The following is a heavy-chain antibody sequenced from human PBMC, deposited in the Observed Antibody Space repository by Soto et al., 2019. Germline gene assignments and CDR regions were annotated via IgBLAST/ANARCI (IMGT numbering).Heavy chain of an antibody. CDR2: ISTSGTTR. CDR1: GFTFSTDS. Sequence: GGSLRLSCVASGFTFSTDSMNWVRQAPGKGLEWVAHISTSGTTRYYADSVKGRFTISRDNAKTSLYLQMDSLRNEDTAVYYCARFFGSGFVYWGQGTLVTVSS. D-gene: IGHD6-19*01. CDR3: ARFFGSGFVY. J-gene: IGHJ4*02. V-gene: IGHV3-48*02.